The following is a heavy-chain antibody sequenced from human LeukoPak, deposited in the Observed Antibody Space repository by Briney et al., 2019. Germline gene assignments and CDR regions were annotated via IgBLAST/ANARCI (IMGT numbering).Heavy chain of an antibody. J-gene: IGHJ4*02. CDR2: ISGSGDGT. V-gene: IGHV3-23*01. CDR3: TKGGHGDY. Sequence: PGGSLRLSCAASGFTFSSYAMSWVRQAPGKGLEWVSLISGSGDGTQSADSVTGRFTISRDNSKNTLFLQMSSLRADDTAIYYCTKGGHGDYWGQGTLVTVSS. D-gene: IGHD2-21*02. CDR1: GFTFSSYA.